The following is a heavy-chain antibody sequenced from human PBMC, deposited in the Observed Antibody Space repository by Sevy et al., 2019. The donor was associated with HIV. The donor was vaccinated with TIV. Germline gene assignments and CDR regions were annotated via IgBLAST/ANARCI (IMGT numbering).Heavy chain of an antibody. CDR2: ISSSGSYI. J-gene: IGHJ4*02. CDR3: AREGRGY. CDR1: GFTFSNYN. D-gene: IGHD3-10*01. Sequence: GGSLRLSCAASGFTFSNYNMNWVRQAPGKGLEWVSSISSSGSYIYYADSVKGRFTISRDKAKNSLYLQMNSLRAEDTAVYYCAREGRGYWGQGTLVTVSS. V-gene: IGHV3-21*01.